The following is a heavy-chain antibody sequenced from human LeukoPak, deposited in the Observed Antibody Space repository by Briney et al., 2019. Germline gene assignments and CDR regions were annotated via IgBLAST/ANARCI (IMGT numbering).Heavy chain of an antibody. Sequence: GGSLRLSCAASGFTVSSNYMSWVRQAPGKGLEWVSVIYSGGSTYYADSVKGRFTISRDNSKNTLYLQMNSLRAEDTAVYYCAKDKVGATAAYYFDYWGQGTLVTVSS. D-gene: IGHD1-26*01. V-gene: IGHV3-53*01. CDR2: IYSGGST. J-gene: IGHJ4*02. CDR1: GFTVSSNY. CDR3: AKDKVGATAAYYFDY.